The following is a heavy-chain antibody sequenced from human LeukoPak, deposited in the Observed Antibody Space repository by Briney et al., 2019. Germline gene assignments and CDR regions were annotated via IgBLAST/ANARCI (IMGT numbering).Heavy chain of an antibody. CDR1: GFTFSSYS. D-gene: IGHD5-24*01. CDR3: ASTVEMATRGPFDY. CDR2: ISGSSSYI. V-gene: IGHV3-21*01. J-gene: IGHJ4*02. Sequence: GGSLRLSCAPSGFTFSSYSMNWVRQAPGKGLEWVSSISGSSSYIYYAGSVKGRFTISRDNAKNSLYLQMNSLRAEDTAVYYCASTVEMATRGPFDYWGQGTLVTVSS.